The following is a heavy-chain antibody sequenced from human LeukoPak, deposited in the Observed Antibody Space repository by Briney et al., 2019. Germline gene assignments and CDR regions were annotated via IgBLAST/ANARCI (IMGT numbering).Heavy chain of an antibody. V-gene: IGHV3-30-3*01. CDR3: ARDYDSSGYYYPDY. CDR1: GFTFSSYA. J-gene: IGHJ4*02. Sequence: GGSLRLSCAASGFTFSSYAMHWVRQAPGKGLEWVAVISYDGSNKYYADSVKGRFTISRDNSKNTLYLQMNSLRAEDTAVYYCARDYDSSGYYYPDYWGQGTLVTVSS. CDR2: ISYDGSNK. D-gene: IGHD3-22*01.